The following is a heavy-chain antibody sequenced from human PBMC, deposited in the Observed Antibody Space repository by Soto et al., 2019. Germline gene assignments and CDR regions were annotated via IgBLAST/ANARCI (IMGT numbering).Heavy chain of an antibody. V-gene: IGHV3-23*01. CDR1: GFTFSSYA. D-gene: IGHD2-8*01. Sequence: EVQLLESGGGLVQPGGSLRLSCAASGFTFSSYAMSWVRQAPGKGLEWVSAISGSGGSTYYADSVKGRFTISRDNSKNTLYLQMNSLRAEDTDVYYCAKGSKRLGYCTNGVCSPRGYYYGMDVWGQGTTVTVSS. J-gene: IGHJ6*02. CDR3: AKGSKRLGYCTNGVCSPRGYYYGMDV. CDR2: ISGSGGST.